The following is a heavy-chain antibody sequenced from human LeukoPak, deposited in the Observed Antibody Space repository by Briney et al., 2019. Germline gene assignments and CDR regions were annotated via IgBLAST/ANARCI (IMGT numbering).Heavy chain of an antibody. V-gene: IGHV3-30*04. CDR3: ASNLNYGSGSGDAFDI. D-gene: IGHD3-10*01. CDR1: GFTFSSYA. J-gene: IGHJ3*02. CDR2: ISYDGSNK. Sequence: GRSLRLSCAASGFTFSSYAMHWVRQAPGKGLEWVAVISYDGSNKYYADSVKGRFTISRDNSKNTLYLQMNSLRAEDTAVYYCASNLNYGSGSGDAFDIWGQGTMVTVSS.